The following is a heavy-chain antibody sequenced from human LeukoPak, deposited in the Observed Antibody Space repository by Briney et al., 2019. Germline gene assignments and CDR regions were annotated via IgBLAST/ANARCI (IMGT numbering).Heavy chain of an antibody. CDR3: AGRLWRRDGYNLSAFDI. CDR2: IYYSGST. Sequence: SETLSLTCTVSGGAISSYYWNWIRQPPGKGLEWIGYIYYSGSTNYNPSLKSRVTISVDTSKNQFSLKLSSVTAADTAVYYCAGRLWRRDGYNLSAFDIWGQGTMVTVSS. CDR1: GGAISSYY. D-gene: IGHD5-24*01. J-gene: IGHJ3*02. V-gene: IGHV4-59*01.